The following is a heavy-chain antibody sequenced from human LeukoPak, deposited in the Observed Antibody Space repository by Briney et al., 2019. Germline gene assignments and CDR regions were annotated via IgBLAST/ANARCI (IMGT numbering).Heavy chain of an antibody. CDR3: ARAPRIAAAGTDYYYMDV. D-gene: IGHD6-13*01. Sequence: PGGSLGLSCAASGFTFSSYSMNWVRQAPGKGLEWVSSISSSSSYIYYADSVKGRFTISRDNAKNSLYLQMNSLRAEDTAVYYCARAPRIAAAGTDYYYMDVWGKGTTVTVSS. V-gene: IGHV3-21*01. CDR2: ISSSSSYI. CDR1: GFTFSSYS. J-gene: IGHJ6*03.